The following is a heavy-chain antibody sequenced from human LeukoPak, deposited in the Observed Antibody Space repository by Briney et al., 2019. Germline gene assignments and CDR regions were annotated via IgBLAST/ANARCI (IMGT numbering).Heavy chain of an antibody. CDR3: ARGLFGELLWGRYGMDV. D-gene: IGHD3-10*01. CDR1: EFTFSSYN. J-gene: IGHJ6*02. CDR2: ISSGSSSI. V-gene: IGHV3-48*02. Sequence: GGSLRLSCAASEFTFSSYNMNWVRQAPGKGLQWVSYISSGSSSIYYADSVKGRFTIPRDNAKNSLYLQMNSLRDEDTAVYYCARGLFGELLWGRYGMDVWGQGTTVTVSS.